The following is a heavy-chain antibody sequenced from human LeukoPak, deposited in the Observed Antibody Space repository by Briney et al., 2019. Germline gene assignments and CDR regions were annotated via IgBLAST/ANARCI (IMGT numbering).Heavy chain of an antibody. D-gene: IGHD4-17*01. V-gene: IGHV3-21*01. Sequence: GGSLRLSCAASGFTFSSYSMNWVRQAPGKGLEWVSSISSSSSYIYYADSVKGRFTISRDNAKNSLYLQMNSLRAEDTAVYYCARDGTTVTTSLDYWGQGTLVTVSS. CDR3: ARDGTTVTTSLDY. CDR1: GFTFSSYS. CDR2: ISSSSSYI. J-gene: IGHJ4*02.